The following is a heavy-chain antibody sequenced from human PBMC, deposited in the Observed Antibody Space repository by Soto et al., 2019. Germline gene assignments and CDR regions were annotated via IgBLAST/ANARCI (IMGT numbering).Heavy chain of an antibody. V-gene: IGHV3-30-3*01. J-gene: IGHJ6*02. CDR2: ISYDGSNK. CDR1: VFTFSRYA. Sequence: SGGSLRLSCAASVFTFSRYAMHWVRQAPGKGLEWVAVISYDGSNKYYADSVKGRFTISRDNSKNTLYLQMNSLRAEDTAVYYCARSVAYGMDVWGQGTTVTVSS. CDR3: ARSVAYGMDV. D-gene: IGHD5-12*01.